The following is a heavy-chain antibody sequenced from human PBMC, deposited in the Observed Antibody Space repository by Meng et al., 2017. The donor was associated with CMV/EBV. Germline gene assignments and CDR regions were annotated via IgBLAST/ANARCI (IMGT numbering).Heavy chain of an antibody. CDR3: ARDAQVVGATPGDY. J-gene: IGHJ4*02. CDR2: ISAYNGNT. D-gene: IGHD1-26*01. CDR1: GYTFTSYG. Sequence: ASVKVSCKASGYTFTSYGISWVRQAPGQGLEWMGWISAYNGNTNYAQKLQGRVIMTTDTSTSTAYMELRSLRSDDTAVYYCARDAQVVGATPGDYWGQGTLVTVSS. V-gene: IGHV1-18*01.